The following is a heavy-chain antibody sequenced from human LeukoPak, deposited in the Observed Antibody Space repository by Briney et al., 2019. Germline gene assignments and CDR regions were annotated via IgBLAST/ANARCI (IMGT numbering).Heavy chain of an antibody. CDR1: GYTFTSYG. D-gene: IGHD1-1*01. V-gene: IGHV1-18*01. Sequence: ASVKVSCKASGYTFTSYGISWVRQAPGQGLEWMGWISAYNGNTNYAQKLQGRVTMTTDTYTSTAYMELRSLRSEDTAVYYCATEHNQKLDRATYYYYGMDVWGQGTTVTVSS. J-gene: IGHJ6*02. CDR2: ISAYNGNT. CDR3: ATEHNQKLDRATYYYYGMDV.